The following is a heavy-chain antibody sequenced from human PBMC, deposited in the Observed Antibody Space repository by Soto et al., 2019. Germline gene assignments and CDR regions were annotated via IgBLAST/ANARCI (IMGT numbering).Heavy chain of an antibody. D-gene: IGHD2-2*01. CDR3: ARARGGYCSSTSCSKLYYYYGMDV. V-gene: IGHV4-34*01. CDR1: GGSFSCYY. J-gene: IGHJ6*02. Sequence: ASETLSLTCAVYGGSFSCYYWSWIRQPPGKGLEWIVEINHSGSTNYNPSLKSRVTISVDTSKNQFSLKLSSVTAADTAVYYCARARGGYCSSTSCSKLYYYYGMDVWGQGTTVT. CDR2: INHSGST.